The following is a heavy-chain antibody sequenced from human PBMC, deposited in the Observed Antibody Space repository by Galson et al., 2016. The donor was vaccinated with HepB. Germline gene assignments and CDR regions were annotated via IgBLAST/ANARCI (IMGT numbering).Heavy chain of an antibody. D-gene: IGHD6-13*01. V-gene: IGHV5-51*01. CDR3: ARHELHSNSWYMDS. CDR2: IYPGDSDT. Sequence: QSGAEVKKPGESLKISCQGSGYKFTSYWIGWVRQVPEKGLEWMGTIYPGDSDTRYSPSFQGQVTISVDKSISTAYLQWSSLKASDSAMYYCARHELHSNSWYMDSWGQGTLVTVSS. CDR1: GYKFTSYW. J-gene: IGHJ4*02.